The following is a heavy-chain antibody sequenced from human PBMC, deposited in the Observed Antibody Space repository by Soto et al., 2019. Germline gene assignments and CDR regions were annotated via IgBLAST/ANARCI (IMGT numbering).Heavy chain of an antibody. V-gene: IGHV3-21*01. CDR1: GFTFSSYS. CDR3: ARIYCSSTSCYFDY. D-gene: IGHD2-2*01. CDR2: ISSSSSYK. J-gene: IGHJ4*02. Sequence: EVQLVESGGGLVKPGGSLRLSCAASGFTFSSYSMNWVRQAPGKGLEWVSSISSSSSYKYYADSVKGRFTISRDNAKNSLYLQMNSLRAEDTAVYYCARIYCSSTSCYFDYWGQGTLVTVSS.